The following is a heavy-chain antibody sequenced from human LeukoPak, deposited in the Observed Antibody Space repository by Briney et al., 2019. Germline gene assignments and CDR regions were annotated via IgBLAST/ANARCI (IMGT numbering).Heavy chain of an antibody. CDR1: GFTVSSNY. V-gene: IGHV3-66*01. CDR3: ARDSAQDIVVVPAAPPVYGMDV. D-gene: IGHD2-2*01. J-gene: IGHJ6*02. Sequence: GGSLRLSCAASGFTVSSNYMSWVRQAPGKGLEWVSVIYSGGSTYYADSVKGRFTISRDNSKNTLYLQMNSLRAEDTAVYYCARDSAQDIVVVPAAPPVYGMDVWGQGTTVTVSS. CDR2: IYSGGST.